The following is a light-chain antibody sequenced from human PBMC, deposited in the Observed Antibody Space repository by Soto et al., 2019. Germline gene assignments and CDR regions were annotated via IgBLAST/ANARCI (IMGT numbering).Light chain of an antibody. V-gene: IGLV2-14*01. Sequence: QSALTQPASVSGSPGQSITISCTGTSSDVGGYNYVSWYQQHPGEAPKLMIYDVRNRPSGVSNRFSGSKSGNTASLTISGLQAEDDADYYCSSYTGSSTLVVFGGGTKVTVL. CDR3: SSYTGSSTLVV. J-gene: IGLJ2*01. CDR2: DVR. CDR1: SSDVGGYNY.